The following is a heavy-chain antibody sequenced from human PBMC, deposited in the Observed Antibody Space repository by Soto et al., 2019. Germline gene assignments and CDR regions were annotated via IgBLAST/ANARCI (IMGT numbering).Heavy chain of an antibody. CDR1: GGSLNGYY. D-gene: IGHD1-26*01. CDR3: ARRPLSGTYFAFDI. CDR2: INHVGST. Sequence: SETLSLTCAVYGGSLNGYYWSWIRQPPGKGLEWIGEINHVGSTNDSPSLKSRVTISVDTSKNQVSLRLSSVTAADTAVYYCARRPLSGTYFAFDIWGQGTMVTVSS. J-gene: IGHJ3*02. V-gene: IGHV4-34*01.